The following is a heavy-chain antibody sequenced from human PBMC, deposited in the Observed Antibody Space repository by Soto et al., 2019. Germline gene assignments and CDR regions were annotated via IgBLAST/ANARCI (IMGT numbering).Heavy chain of an antibody. J-gene: IGHJ6*02. CDR2: ISAYNGNT. V-gene: IGHV1-18*01. CDR3: ARVVLMVYATFYGMDV. D-gene: IGHD2-8*01. CDR1: GYTFTSYG. Sequence: ASVKVSCKASGYTFTSYGISWVRQAPGQGLEWMGWISAYNGNTNYAQKLQGRVTMTTDTSTSTAYMELRSLRSDDTAVYYCARVVLMVYATFYGMDVWGQGTTVTVSS.